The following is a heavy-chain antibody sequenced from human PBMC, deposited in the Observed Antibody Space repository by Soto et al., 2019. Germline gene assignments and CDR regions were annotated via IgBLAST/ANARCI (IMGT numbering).Heavy chain of an antibody. D-gene: IGHD3-3*01. V-gene: IGHV4-34*01. CDR3: ARSSRITIFGVVIEPYYYYYGMDV. CDR1: GGSFSGYY. CDR2: INHSGST. Sequence: SETLSLTCAVYGGSFSGYYWSWIRQPPGKGLEWIGEINHSGSTNYNPSLKSRVTISVDTSKNQFSLELSSVTAADTAVYYCARSSRITIFGVVIEPYYYYYGMDVWGQGTTVTVSS. J-gene: IGHJ6*02.